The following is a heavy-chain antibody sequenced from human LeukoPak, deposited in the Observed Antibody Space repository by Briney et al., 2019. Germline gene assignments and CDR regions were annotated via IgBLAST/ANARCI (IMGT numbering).Heavy chain of an antibody. CDR2: IYKRGST. Sequence: SETLSLTCIVSGASFNTGDYYWNWVRQHPGKGAEWVGYIYKRGSTYYHPSLKHRLTISVDTSKNHFSLRLTSVTAADSAVYSCARGAPPDSWGQGTLLTVSS. CDR1: GASFNTGDYY. CDR3: ARGAPPDS. J-gene: IGHJ4*02. V-gene: IGHV4-31*03.